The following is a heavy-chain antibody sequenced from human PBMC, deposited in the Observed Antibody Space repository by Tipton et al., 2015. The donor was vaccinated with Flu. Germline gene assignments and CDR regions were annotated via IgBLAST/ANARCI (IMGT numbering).Heavy chain of an antibody. Sequence: TLSLTCTVSGVPITDFYCSWIRQSPGKGLEWIGYIYYNGFTSYNPSVKSRLSISIGRSKNQFSLNLNSVSAADTAVYYCASTLGGYIDNWGQGTLVNVAS. CDR3: ASTLGGYIDN. D-gene: IGHD2-15*01. V-gene: IGHV4-59*01. CDR2: IYYNGFT. J-gene: IGHJ4*02. CDR1: GVPITDFY.